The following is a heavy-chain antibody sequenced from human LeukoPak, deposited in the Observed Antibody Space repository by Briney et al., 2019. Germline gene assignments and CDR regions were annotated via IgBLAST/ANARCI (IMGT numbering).Heavy chain of an antibody. CDR2: INPNSGYT. J-gene: IGHJ4*02. D-gene: IGHD1-26*01. CDR3: AREGAEGAVLDY. V-gene: IGHV1-2*02. Sequence: GASVKVSCKASGYTFTDYYMHWVRRAPGQGLEWMGWINPNSGYTNYAQRFQGRVTMTRDTSISSAYLDLSGLRSDDTAVFYCAREGAEGAVLDYWGQGTLVTVSS. CDR1: GYTFTDYY.